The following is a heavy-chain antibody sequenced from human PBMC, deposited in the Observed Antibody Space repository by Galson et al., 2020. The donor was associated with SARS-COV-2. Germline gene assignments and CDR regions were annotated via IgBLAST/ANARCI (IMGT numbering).Heavy chain of an antibody. J-gene: IGHJ4*02. Sequence: TGGSLRLSCAASGFTFSSYGMHWVRQAPGKGLEWVAVISYDGSNKYYADSVKGRFTISRDNSKNTLYLQMNSLRAEDTAVYYCAKGLGWLRFIFDYWGQGTLVTVSS. D-gene: IGHD5-12*01. CDR1: GFTFSSYG. CDR3: AKGLGWLRFIFDY. CDR2: ISYDGSNK. V-gene: IGHV3-30*18.